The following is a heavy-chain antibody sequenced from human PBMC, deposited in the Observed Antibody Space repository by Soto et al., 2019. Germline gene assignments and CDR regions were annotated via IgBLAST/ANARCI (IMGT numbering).Heavy chain of an antibody. CDR2: IIPILGIA. J-gene: IGHJ5*02. CDR3: AGEERGYDEDYNWFDP. Sequence: SVKVSCKASGGTFTNYTISWVRQAPGQGLEWIRRIIPILGIANYAQKFQGRVTITADKSTSTAYMELSSLRSEDTAVFFCAGEERGYDEDYNWFDPWGQGTLVTVS. CDR1: GGTFTNYT. V-gene: IGHV1-69*04. D-gene: IGHD5-12*01.